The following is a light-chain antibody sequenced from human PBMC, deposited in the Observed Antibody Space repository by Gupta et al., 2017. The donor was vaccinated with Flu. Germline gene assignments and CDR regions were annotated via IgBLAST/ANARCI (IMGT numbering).Light chain of an antibody. V-gene: IGLV3-21*02. CDR2: DDD. J-gene: IGLJ3*02. CDR1: DIGRKS. CDR3: QVWDTNSGRV. Sequence: SFVLTQPPSVSVAPGQTARISCGGSDIGRKSVHWYLRRPGQAPLLVVHDDDDRPSGIPERISGSKSGNTDTLTLSRVEAGDEADYCCQVWDTNSGRVFGGGTKLTVL.